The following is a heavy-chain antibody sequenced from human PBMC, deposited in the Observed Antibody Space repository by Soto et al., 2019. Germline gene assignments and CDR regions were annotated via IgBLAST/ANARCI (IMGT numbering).Heavy chain of an antibody. CDR1: GGSISSGGYY. CDR3: ARDSRLVAAHFDY. V-gene: IGHV4-31*03. Sequence: PSETLSLTCTVSGGSISSGGYYWSWIRQHPGKGLEWIGYIYYSGSTYYNPSLKSRVTISVDTSKNQFSLKLSSVTAADTAVYYCARDSRLVAAHFDYWGQGTLVTVSS. D-gene: IGHD2-15*01. J-gene: IGHJ4*02. CDR2: IYYSGST.